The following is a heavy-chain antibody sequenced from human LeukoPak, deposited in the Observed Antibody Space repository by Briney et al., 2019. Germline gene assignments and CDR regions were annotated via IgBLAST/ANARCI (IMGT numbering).Heavy chain of an antibody. CDR2: INYSGST. CDR3: ARLSPYLGSGSSAFPDDF. CDR1: GGPIITSRYY. D-gene: IGHD3-10*01. Sequence: SETLSLTCTASGGPIITSRYYWGWIRQPPGKGLEWIGSINYSGSTYYNPSLKSRVTISVDTSKNQFSLKLSSVTAADTAVYYCARLSPYLGSGSSAFPDDFWGQGTLVTVSS. V-gene: IGHV4-39*01. J-gene: IGHJ4*02.